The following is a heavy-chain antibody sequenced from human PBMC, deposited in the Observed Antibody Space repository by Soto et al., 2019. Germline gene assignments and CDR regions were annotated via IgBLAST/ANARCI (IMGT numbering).Heavy chain of an antibody. CDR2: INPNSGGT. Sequence: ASVKVSCKASGYTFTGYYMHWVRQAPGQGLEWMGWINPNSGGTNSAQKFQGRVTMTRDTSISTAYVELSRLRPDDTAVYYCARDVDYYDSSGYRFDYWGQGTLVTVSS. CDR3: ARDVDYYDSSGYRFDY. V-gene: IGHV1-2*02. CDR1: GYTFTGYY. D-gene: IGHD3-22*01. J-gene: IGHJ4*02.